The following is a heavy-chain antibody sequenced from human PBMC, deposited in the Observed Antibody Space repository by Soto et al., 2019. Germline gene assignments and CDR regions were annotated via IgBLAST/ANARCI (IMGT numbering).Heavy chain of an antibody. D-gene: IGHD3-10*01. CDR3: ARAAGPGELYYYYYYGMDV. V-gene: IGHV4-34*01. CDR2: INHSGST. CDR1: GGSFSGYY. Sequence: SETLSLTCAVYGGSFSGYYWSWIRQPPGKGLEWIGEINHSGSTNYNPSLKSRVTISVDTSKNQFSLKLRSVTAADTAVYYCARAAGPGELYYYYYYGMDVWGQGTTGT. J-gene: IGHJ6*02.